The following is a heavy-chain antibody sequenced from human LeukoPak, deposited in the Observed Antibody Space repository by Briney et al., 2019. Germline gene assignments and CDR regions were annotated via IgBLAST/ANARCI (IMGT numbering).Heavy chain of an antibody. CDR1: GFTVSNYW. J-gene: IGHJ4*02. Sequence: PRGSLRLSCAASGFTVSNYWMSWVRQAPGEGLEWVACIHQNGGTEYYVDSVKGRFAISRDNSKNSLHLQMSSLTVEDTAVYYCARDLSSRDAFWGQGTLVIVSS. CDR3: ARDLSSRDAF. CDR2: IHQNGGTE. D-gene: IGHD6-13*01. V-gene: IGHV3-7*03.